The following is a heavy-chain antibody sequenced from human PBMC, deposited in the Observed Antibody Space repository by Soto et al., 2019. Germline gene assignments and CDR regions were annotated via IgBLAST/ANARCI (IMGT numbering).Heavy chain of an antibody. CDR2: ISNTGGGK. CDR3: AIGRHKTSGSNTWFDP. V-gene: IGHV3-23*01. CDR1: GVTFNSSA. J-gene: IGHJ5*02. D-gene: IGHD3-22*01. Sequence: EVQLLESGGGLVQPGGSLRLSCAASGVTFNSSAMNWVRQAPGKGLEWVSTISNTGGGKFYADSVKGRFTISRDNSKNTLYLQMHSLRADDTAVYFCAIGRHKTSGSNTWFDPWGRGTLVTVSS.